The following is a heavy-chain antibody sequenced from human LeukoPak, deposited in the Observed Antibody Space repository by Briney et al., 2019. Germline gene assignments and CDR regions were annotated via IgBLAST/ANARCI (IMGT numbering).Heavy chain of an antibody. CDR2: ISSGGGST. D-gene: IGHD3-22*01. CDR1: GFTFSSYG. J-gene: IGHJ4*02. V-gene: IGHV3-23*01. Sequence: GGSLRLSCAASGFTFSSYGMSWVRQAPGKALEWVSGISSGGGSTHYADSVKGRFTISRDNSKNTLYLEMSSLRAEDTAVYCCAKSGYNYDSNAYPFIDYWGQGTLVTVSS. CDR3: AKSGYNYDSNAYPFIDY.